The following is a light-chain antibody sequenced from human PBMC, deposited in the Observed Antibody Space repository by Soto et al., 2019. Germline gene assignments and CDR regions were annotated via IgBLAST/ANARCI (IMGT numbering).Light chain of an antibody. CDR1: ENVGSN. Sequence: IVMTQSPATLSVSPGEGVTLSCRASENVGSNLAWYQQKPGQAPRLLMYDSSTRATGIPATFSGSGSGTEFTLTISSLQSEDSAVYYCQQYNNWGLSFGGGTKVEIK. J-gene: IGKJ4*01. CDR2: DSS. CDR3: QQYNNWGLS. V-gene: IGKV3D-15*01.